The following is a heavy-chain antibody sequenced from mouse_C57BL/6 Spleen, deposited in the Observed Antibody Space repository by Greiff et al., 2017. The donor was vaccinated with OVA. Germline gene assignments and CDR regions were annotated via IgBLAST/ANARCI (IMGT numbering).Heavy chain of an antibody. CDR3: ARGGPYYGNYEGDY. J-gene: IGHJ2*01. CDR2: IYPRDGST. V-gene: IGHV1-85*01. CDR1: GYTFTSYD. Sequence: VQLQESGPELVKPGASVKLSCKASGYTFTSYDINWVKQRPGQGLEWIGWIYPRDGSTKYNEKFKGKATLTVDTSSSTAYIELHSLTSEDSAVYFCARGGPYYGNYEGDYWGQGTTLTVSS. D-gene: IGHD2-10*01.